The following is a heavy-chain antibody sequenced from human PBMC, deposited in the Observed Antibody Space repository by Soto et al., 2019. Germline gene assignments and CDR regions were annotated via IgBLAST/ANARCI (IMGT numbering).Heavy chain of an antibody. CDR2: ISANGQGI. J-gene: IGHJ4*02. CDR3: AKDRNYPREQFNN. V-gene: IGHV3-23*01. D-gene: IGHD1-1*01. Sequence: TRGSLRLSCAASGFTFNNYAMSWFRQAPGKGLEWVSAISANGQGIYYADSVKGRFIISRDSSKNTVFLHMDSLTAEDTAVYYCAKDRNYPREQFNNRGQRTPVTVSS. CDR1: GFTFNNYA.